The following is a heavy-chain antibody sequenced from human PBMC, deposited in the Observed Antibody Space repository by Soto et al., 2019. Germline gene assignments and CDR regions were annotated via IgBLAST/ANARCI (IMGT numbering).Heavy chain of an antibody. V-gene: IGHV4-59*01. CDR2: IYYSGST. CDR1: GDSISSYY. J-gene: IGHJ5*02. Sequence: TSETLSLTCTVSGDSISSYYWSWIRQPPGKGLEWIGYIYYSGSTNYNPSLKSRVTISVDTSKNQFSLKLSSVTAADTAVYYCARLLLWFGEYRLDPWGQGTLVTVSS. D-gene: IGHD3-10*01. CDR3: ARLLLWFGEYRLDP.